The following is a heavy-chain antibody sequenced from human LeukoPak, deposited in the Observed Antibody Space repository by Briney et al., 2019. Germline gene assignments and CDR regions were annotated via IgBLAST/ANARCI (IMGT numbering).Heavy chain of an antibody. Sequence: GGSLRLSCAASGFTFSSYSMNWVRQAPGKGLEWVSFISSSSSSIYYADSVKGRFIISRDNAKNSLYLQMNSPRVEDAAVYYCARDTDYQLLIDYWGQGTLVTVSS. J-gene: IGHJ4*02. CDR2: ISSSSSSI. CDR1: GFTFSSYS. D-gene: IGHD2-2*01. CDR3: ARDTDYQLLIDY. V-gene: IGHV3-21*01.